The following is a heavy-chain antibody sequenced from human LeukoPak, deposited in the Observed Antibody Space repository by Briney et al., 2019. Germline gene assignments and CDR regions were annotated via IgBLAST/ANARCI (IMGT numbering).Heavy chain of an antibody. D-gene: IGHD5-12*01. Sequence: PGGSLRLSCAVSGFTFDDYAMHWVRHVPGEGLEWVSGINWNSDSIVYAVSVKGRFTTSRDNAKNSLYLQMNSLRAEDTAFYYCAINGGGDSGYGNFDYWGQGTLVTVSS. CDR3: AINGGGDSGYGNFDY. CDR2: INWNSDSI. V-gene: IGHV3-9*01. J-gene: IGHJ4*02. CDR1: GFTFDDYA.